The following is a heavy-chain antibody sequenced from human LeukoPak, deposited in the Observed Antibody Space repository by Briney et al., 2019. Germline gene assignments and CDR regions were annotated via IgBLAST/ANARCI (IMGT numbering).Heavy chain of an antibody. V-gene: IGHV3-30*04. D-gene: IGHD3-10*01. J-gene: IGHJ4*02. CDR1: GFTFSSYA. Sequence: PGGSLRLSCAASGFTFSSYAMHWVRQAPGKGLEWVAVISYDGSNKYYADSVKGRFTISRDNSKNTLYLQMSSLRSEDTAVYYCARGGAHYYGSGSYYNGDDYWGQGTLVTVSS. CDR2: ISYDGSNK. CDR3: ARGGAHYYGSGSYYNGDDY.